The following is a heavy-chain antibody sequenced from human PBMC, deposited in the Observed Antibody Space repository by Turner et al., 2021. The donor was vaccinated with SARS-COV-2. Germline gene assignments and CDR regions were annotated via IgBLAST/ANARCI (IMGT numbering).Heavy chain of an antibody. V-gene: IGHV3-23*01. J-gene: IGHJ4*02. CDR1: GFTFSTYG. CDR3: ARMGASRQQLVHGYFDY. CDR2: ISGNGANT. D-gene: IGHD6-13*01. Sequence: EVQLLESGGGMAQPGGSLRLSCVASGFTFSTYGMSWVRQAPGKGLEWLSGISGNGANTYYADSVKGRFTISRDNSKNTLYLQMNSLRAEDTAVYYCARMGASRQQLVHGYFDYWGQGTLVTVSS.